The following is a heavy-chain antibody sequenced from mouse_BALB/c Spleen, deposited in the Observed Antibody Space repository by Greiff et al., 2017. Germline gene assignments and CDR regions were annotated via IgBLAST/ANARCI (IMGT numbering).Heavy chain of an antibody. CDR1: GFTFSSYG. J-gene: IGHJ4*01. V-gene: IGHV5-6*02. CDR3: ARRRDGYYGYYAMDY. CDR2: ISSGGSYT. D-gene: IGHD2-3*01. Sequence: EVKLVESGGDLVKPGGSLKLSCAASGFTFSSYGMSWVRQTPDKRLEWVATISSGGSYTYYPDSVKGRFTISRDNAKNTLYLQMSSRKSEDTAMYYCARRRDGYYGYYAMDYWGQGTSVTVSS.